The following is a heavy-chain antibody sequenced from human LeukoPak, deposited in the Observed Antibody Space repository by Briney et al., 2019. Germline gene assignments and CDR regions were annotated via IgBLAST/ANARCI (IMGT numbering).Heavy chain of an antibody. J-gene: IGHJ3*02. CDR3: VRALYDSSSPDALEI. CDR2: INSDGSTA. V-gene: IGHV3-74*01. D-gene: IGHD3-22*01. CDR1: KFTFSRYW. Sequence: HPGGSLRLSCAASKFTFSRYWMHWVRQSPGKGLVWVSRINSDGSTASHADSVKGRFTISRDNAKNTLYLQMNSLRDEDTAVYYCVRALYDSSSPDALEIWGLGTMVTVSS.